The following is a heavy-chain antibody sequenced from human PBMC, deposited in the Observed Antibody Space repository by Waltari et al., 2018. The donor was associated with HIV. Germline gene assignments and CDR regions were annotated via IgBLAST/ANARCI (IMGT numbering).Heavy chain of an antibody. D-gene: IGHD6-13*01. V-gene: IGHV1-24*01. Sequence: QVQLVQSGAEVKKPGASVKVSCKVSGYTLTELSMHWVRQAPGKGLEWMGGFDPEDGETIYAQKFQGRVTMTEDTSTDTAYMELSSLRSEDTAVYYCATDPSIAAAGTSHYYYGMDVWGQGTTVTVSS. CDR2: FDPEDGET. CDR1: GYTLTELS. J-gene: IGHJ6*02. CDR3: ATDPSIAAAGTSHYYYGMDV.